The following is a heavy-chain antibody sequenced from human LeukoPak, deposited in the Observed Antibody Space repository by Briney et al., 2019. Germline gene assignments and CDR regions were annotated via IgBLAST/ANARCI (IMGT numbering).Heavy chain of an antibody. Sequence: ASVKVSCKASGYTFTGYYMHWVRQAPGQGLEWMGWINPNSGGTNYAQKFQGWVTMTRDTSISTAYMEPSRLRSDDTAVYYCARDRYVEATVTLEPSGMDVWGQGTTVTVSS. J-gene: IGHJ6*02. V-gene: IGHV1-2*04. CDR3: ARDRYVEATVTLEPSGMDV. D-gene: IGHD4-17*01. CDR2: INPNSGGT. CDR1: GYTFTGYY.